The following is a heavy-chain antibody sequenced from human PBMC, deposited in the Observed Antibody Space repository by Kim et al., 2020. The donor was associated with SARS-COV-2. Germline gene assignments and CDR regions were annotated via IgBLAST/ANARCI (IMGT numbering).Heavy chain of an antibody. CDR1: GYTFTSYY. D-gene: IGHD3-10*01. V-gene: IGHV1-46*01. CDR3: AREGYYGSGSSYAFDI. Sequence: ASVNVSCKASGYTFTSYYMHWVRQAPGQGLEWMGIINPSGGSTSYAQKFQGRVTMTRDTSTSTVYMELSSLRSEDTAVYYCAREGYYGSGSSYAFDIWGQGTMVTVSS. J-gene: IGHJ3*02. CDR2: INPSGGST.